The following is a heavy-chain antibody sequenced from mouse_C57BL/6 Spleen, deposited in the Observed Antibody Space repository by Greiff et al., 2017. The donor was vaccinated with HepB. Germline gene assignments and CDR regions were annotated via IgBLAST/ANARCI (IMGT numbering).Heavy chain of an antibody. V-gene: IGHV1-78*01. CDR2: IYPRDGST. CDR3: ARRDYYGSSYEYFDY. CDR1: GYTFTDHT. D-gene: IGHD1-1*01. Sequence: VQLQQSDAELVKPGASVKISCKVSGYTFTDHTIHWMKQRPEQGLEWIGYIYPRDGSTKYNEKFKGKATLTADKSSSTAYMQLNSLTSEDSAVYFCARRDYYGSSYEYFDYWGQGTTLTVSS. J-gene: IGHJ2*01.